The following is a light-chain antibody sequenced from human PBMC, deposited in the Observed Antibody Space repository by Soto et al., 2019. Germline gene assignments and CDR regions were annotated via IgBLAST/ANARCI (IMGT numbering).Light chain of an antibody. CDR1: QXXXYSFNNKNY. Sequence: DIVMTQSPDSLAVSLGERAXXHXXXXQXXXYSFNNKNYLAWYQQKPGQPPKLLIYWASTRESGVPDRFSGSGSGTDFTLTISSLQAEDVAVYYCQQYYTTLSLTFGGGTKVDI. V-gene: IGKV4-1*01. J-gene: IGKJ4*01. CDR3: QQYYTTLSLT. CDR2: WAS.